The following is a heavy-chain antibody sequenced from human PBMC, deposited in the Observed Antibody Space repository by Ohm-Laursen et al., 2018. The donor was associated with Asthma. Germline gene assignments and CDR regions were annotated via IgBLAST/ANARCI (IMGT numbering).Heavy chain of an antibody. Sequence: GSLRLSCSASGFTFSSYSMNWVRQAPGKGLEWVSYISSSSTIYYADSVKGRFTISRDNAKNSLYLQMNSLRAEDTAVYYCARDSHYDFWSGYWYYYYGMDVWGQGTTVTVSS. J-gene: IGHJ6*02. V-gene: IGHV3-48*01. D-gene: IGHD3-3*01. CDR1: GFTFSSYS. CDR2: ISSSSTI. CDR3: ARDSHYDFWSGYWYYYYGMDV.